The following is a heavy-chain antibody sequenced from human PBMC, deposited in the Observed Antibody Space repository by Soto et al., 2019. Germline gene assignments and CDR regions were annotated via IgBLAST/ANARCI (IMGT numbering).Heavy chain of an antibody. CDR2: IYSGGST. V-gene: IGHV3-66*01. CDR3: ARDALEKGPYYYYGMDV. J-gene: IGHJ6*02. CDR1: GFTVSSNY. Sequence: GGSLRLSCAASGFTVSSNYMSWVRQAPGKGLEWVSVIYSGGSTYYADSVKGRFTISRDNSKNTLYLQMNSLRAEDTAVYYCARDALEKGPYYYYGMDVWGQGTTVTVSS.